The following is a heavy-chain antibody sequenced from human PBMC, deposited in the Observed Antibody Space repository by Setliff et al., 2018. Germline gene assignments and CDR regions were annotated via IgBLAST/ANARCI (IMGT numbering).Heavy chain of an antibody. CDR3: AKNGFGVVALGVNNWFDP. CDR1: GFTFSNAW. J-gene: IGHJ5*02. D-gene: IGHD3-10*01. V-gene: IGHV3-11*01. Sequence: GESLKISCAASGFTFSNAWMSWVRQAPGKGLEWVSYISSDGRTVFYADSVKGRFTISRDNSKNTLYLQMNSLRAEDTAVYYCAKNGFGVVALGVNNWFDPWGQGTLVTVSS. CDR2: ISSDGRTV.